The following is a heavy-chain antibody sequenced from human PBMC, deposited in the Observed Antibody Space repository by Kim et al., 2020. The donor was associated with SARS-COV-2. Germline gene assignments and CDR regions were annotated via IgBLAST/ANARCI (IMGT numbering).Heavy chain of an antibody. CDR1: GGSISSYY. CDR3: ARGGYSHGPEEH. V-gene: IGHV4-59*01. CDR2: IYYSGST. J-gene: IGHJ1*01. D-gene: IGHD5-18*01. Sequence: SETLSLTCTVSGGSISSYYWSWIRQPPGKGLEWIGYIYYSGSTNYNPSLKSRVTISVDTSKNQFSLKLSSVTAADTAVYYCARGGYSHGPEEHWGQGTLVTVSS.